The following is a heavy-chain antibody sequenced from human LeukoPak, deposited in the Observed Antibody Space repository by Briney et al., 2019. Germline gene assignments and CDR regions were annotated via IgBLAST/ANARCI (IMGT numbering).Heavy chain of an antibody. V-gene: IGHV1-18*01. J-gene: IGHJ4*02. D-gene: IGHD3-10*01. CDR3: ARGRFPGSGSRYNSFDY. Sequence: GASVKVSCKASGYTFTSYGIIWVRQAPGQGLEWMGWISVDNGNTNYAQKFQGRLTMTADTSTSTAYMDLRSLRSDDTAVYYCARGRFPGSGSRYNSFDYWGQGTLVTVSS. CDR1: GYTFTSYG. CDR2: ISVDNGNT.